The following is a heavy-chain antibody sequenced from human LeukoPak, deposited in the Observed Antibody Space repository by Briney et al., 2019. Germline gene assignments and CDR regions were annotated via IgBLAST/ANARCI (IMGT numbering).Heavy chain of an antibody. CDR3: ARDGYKYDFWSGSHYYYMDV. D-gene: IGHD3-3*01. CDR1: GGTFSSYA. Sequence: SVKVSCKASGGTFSSYAISWVRQAPGQGLEWMGRIIPIFGTTNYAQKFQDRITMTTDESTGTAFMELNSLRSEDTAVYYCARDGYKYDFWSGSHYYYMDVWGKGTTVTVSS. CDR2: IIPIFGTT. V-gene: IGHV1-69*05. J-gene: IGHJ6*03.